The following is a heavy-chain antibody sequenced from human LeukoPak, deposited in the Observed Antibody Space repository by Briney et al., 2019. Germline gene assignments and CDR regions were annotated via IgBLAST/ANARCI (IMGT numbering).Heavy chain of an antibody. Sequence: PGGSLRLSCAASGFTFDDYAMHWVRQAPGKGLEWVSGISWNSGSIGYADSVKGRFTISRDNAKNSLYLQMNSLRAEDTALYYCAKGALTEDHYFDYWGQGTLVTVSS. V-gene: IGHV3-9*01. J-gene: IGHJ4*02. CDR1: GFTFDDYA. CDR3: AKGALTEDHYFDY. D-gene: IGHD7-27*01. CDR2: ISWNSGSI.